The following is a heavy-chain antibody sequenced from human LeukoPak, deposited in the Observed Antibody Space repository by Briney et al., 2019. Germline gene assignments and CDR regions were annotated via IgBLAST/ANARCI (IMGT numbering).Heavy chain of an antibody. D-gene: IGHD3-16*01. Sequence: GGTLRLSCAASGFTFSSYGMSWVRQAPGKGLEWVSAISGSGGSTYYADSVKGRFTISRDNSKNTLYLQMNSLRAEDTAVYYCARDFLHLGGWGQGTMVTVSS. CDR3: ARDFLHLGG. CDR1: GFTFSSYG. J-gene: IGHJ3*01. V-gene: IGHV3-23*01. CDR2: ISGSGGST.